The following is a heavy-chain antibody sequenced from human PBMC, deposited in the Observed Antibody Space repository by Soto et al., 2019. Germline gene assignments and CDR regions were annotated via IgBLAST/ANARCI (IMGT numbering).Heavy chain of an antibody. CDR1: GFTFSSYS. V-gene: IGHV3-48*02. J-gene: IGHJ4*02. D-gene: IGHD3-3*01. CDR2: ISSSSSTI. Sequence: GGSLRLSCAASGFTFSSYSMNRVRQAPGKGLEWVSYISSSSSTIYYADSVKGRFTISRDNAKNSLYLQMNSLRDEDTAVYYCARDRSDFRSGYYSSYFDSWRQGP. CDR3: ARDRSDFRSGYYSSYFDS.